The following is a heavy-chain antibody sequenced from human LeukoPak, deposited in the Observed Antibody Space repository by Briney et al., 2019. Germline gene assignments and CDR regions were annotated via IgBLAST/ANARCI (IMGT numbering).Heavy chain of an antibody. J-gene: IGHJ3*01. CDR3: ARDWHFDL. CDR1: GFSFSSYA. Sequence: GGSLRLSCAASGFSFSSYAMYWVRQAPGKGLEYVSAIGKNGVSRYYANSVRGRFTISRDNSKNTLYLQMGSLRADDMAVYYGARDWHFDLWGQGTVVTVSS. CDR2: IGKNGVSR. V-gene: IGHV3-64*01.